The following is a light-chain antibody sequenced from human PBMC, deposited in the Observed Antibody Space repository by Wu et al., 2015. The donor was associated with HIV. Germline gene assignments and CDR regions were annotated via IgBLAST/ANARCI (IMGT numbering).Light chain of an antibody. J-gene: IGKJ1*01. Sequence: EIVMTQSPGTLSGSPGERATLSCRASQSVGSKLAWHQQKPGQAPRLLIYGASTRATGIPARFSGSGSETEFTLTISSLQSEDFAVYCCQQYQSYMWTFGQGTKVDIK. V-gene: IGKV3-15*01. CDR2: GAS. CDR3: QQYQSYMWT. CDR1: QSVGSK.